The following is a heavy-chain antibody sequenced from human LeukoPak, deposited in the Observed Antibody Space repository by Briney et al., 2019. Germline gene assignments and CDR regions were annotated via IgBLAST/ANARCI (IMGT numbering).Heavy chain of an antibody. J-gene: IGHJ4*02. V-gene: IGHV3-30-3*01. D-gene: IGHD2-21*02. CDR1: GFTFSSYA. Sequence: GGSLRLSCAASGFTFSSYAMHWVRQAPGKGLEWVAVISYNGNNKYYADSVKGRFTISRDNYKNTLYLQMNSLRTEDTAVYYCARQQWLLLVWMGSFDRWGQGTLVTVSS. CDR2: ISYNGNNK. CDR3: ARQQWLLLVWMGSFDR.